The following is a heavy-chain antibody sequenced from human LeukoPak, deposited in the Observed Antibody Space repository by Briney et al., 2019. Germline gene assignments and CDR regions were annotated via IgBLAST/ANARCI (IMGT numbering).Heavy chain of an antibody. D-gene: IGHD3-10*01. V-gene: IGHV3-53*01. CDR3: ARVGAKGGWYFDL. CDR2: IYSGGST. J-gene: IGHJ2*01. CDR1: GLSVSSNY. Sequence: PGGSLRLSCAASGLSVSSNYMSWVRQAPGKGLEWVSVIYSGGSTFYADSVKGRFSISRDNAKNSLYLQMNSLRAEDTAVYYCARVGAKGGWYFDLWGRGTLVTVSS.